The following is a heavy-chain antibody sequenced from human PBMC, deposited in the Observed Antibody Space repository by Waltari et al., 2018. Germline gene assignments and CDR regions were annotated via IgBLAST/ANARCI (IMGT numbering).Heavy chain of an antibody. CDR2: IIPILGIA. J-gene: IGHJ4*02. D-gene: IGHD3-22*01. V-gene: IGHV1-69*08. CDR3: ARDRGAATYYYDSSGYYFDY. CDR1: GGTFSSYT. Sequence: QVQLVQSGAEVKKPGSSVKVSCKASGGTFSSYTISWVRQAPGQGLEWMGRIIPILGIANSAQKFQGRVTITADKSTSTAYMELSSLRSEDTAVYYCARDRGAATYYYDSSGYYFDYWGQGTLVTVSS.